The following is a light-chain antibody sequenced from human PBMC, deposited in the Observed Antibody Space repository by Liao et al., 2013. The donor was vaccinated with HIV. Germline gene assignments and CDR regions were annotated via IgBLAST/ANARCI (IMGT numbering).Light chain of an antibody. CDR2: QDR. CDR1: KLGDKS. V-gene: IGLV3-1*01. J-gene: IGLJ1*01. Sequence: SYEVTQPASVSVSPGQTATITCSGDKLGDKSVCWYQQRPGQSPVLVIYQDRKRPSGMPERFSGSNSGNTATLTISGTQPMDEADYYCQAWDSTIAYVFGTGTKVTVL. CDR3: QAWDSTIAYV.